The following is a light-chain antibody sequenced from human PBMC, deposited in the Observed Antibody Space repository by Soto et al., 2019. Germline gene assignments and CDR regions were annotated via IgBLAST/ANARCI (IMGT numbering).Light chain of an antibody. Sequence: QSALTQPPSTSGSPGQSVTISCTGTSSDVGNYNYVSWYQQYPGKAPKLMIYEVTKRPSGVPDRFSGSKSGNTASLTVSGLQAEDEADYYCSSYAGSKTLFGGGTKLTVL. CDR3: SSYAGSKTL. V-gene: IGLV2-8*01. CDR2: EVT. CDR1: SSDVGNYNY. J-gene: IGLJ3*02.